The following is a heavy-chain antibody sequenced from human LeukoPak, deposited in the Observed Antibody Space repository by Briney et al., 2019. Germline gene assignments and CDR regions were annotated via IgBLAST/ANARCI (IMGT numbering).Heavy chain of an antibody. J-gene: IGHJ4*02. Sequence: PSETLSLTCTDSGGSISSGSYYWSWIRQPAGKGLEWIGRIYSSGGTDYNPSLKSRVTISVDSSRNQFSLKLSSVTAADTAVYYCARDLGDGFWSGYFDNWGQGTLVTVSS. CDR1: GGSISSGSYY. CDR2: IYSSGGT. CDR3: ARDLGDGFWSGYFDN. V-gene: IGHV4-61*02. D-gene: IGHD3-3*01.